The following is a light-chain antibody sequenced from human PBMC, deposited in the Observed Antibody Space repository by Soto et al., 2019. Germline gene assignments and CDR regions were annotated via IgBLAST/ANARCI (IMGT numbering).Light chain of an antibody. CDR1: QSVSNY. CDR3: QQYGGSPQT. CDR2: VAS. J-gene: IGKJ1*01. Sequence: EIVLTQSPGTLSLSSGERATLSCRASQSVSNYLAWYQQKPGQAPRLLIYVASSRATGIPDRFSGSGSGTDFTLTISRLEPEDFAVYYCQQYGGSPQTFGQGTKVEIK. V-gene: IGKV3-20*01.